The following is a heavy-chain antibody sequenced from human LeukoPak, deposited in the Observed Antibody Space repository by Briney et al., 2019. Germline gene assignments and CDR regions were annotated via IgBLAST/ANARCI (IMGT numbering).Heavy chain of an antibody. CDR2: IYSGGST. V-gene: IGHV3-53*01. Sequence: GGSLRLSCAVSGFTVSTNYMSWVRQAPGKGLEWVSVIYSGGSTYYADSVNGRFTISRDNSKSTLYLQMNSLRAEDTAVYYCAKDPRPYYDVPVGYWGQGTLATVSP. CDR3: AKDPRPYYDVPVGY. CDR1: GFTVSTNY. J-gene: IGHJ4*02. D-gene: IGHD3-3*01.